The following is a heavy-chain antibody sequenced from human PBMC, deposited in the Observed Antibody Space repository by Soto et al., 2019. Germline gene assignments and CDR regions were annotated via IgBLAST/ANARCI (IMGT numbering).Heavy chain of an antibody. D-gene: IGHD2-2*01. CDR2: INPSGGST. J-gene: IGHJ4*02. CDR3: ARKRTCSSTSCPYYFDY. CDR1: GYTFTSYY. V-gene: IGHV1-46*01. Sequence: ASVKVSCKAPGYTFTSYYMHWVQQAPGQGLEWMGIINPSGGSTSYAQKFQGRVTMTRDTSTSTVYMELSSLRSEDTAVYYCARKRTCSSTSCPYYFDYWGQGTLVTVSS.